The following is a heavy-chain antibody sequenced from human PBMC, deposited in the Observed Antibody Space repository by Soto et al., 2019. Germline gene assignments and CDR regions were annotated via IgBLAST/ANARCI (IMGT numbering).Heavy chain of an antibody. Sequence: QVQLVQSGAEVKKPGASVKVSCKASGYTFTSYDINWVRQATGQGLEWMGWMNPNIDNTGYAQKFHDSDTMTRTTHVISALLELSSLRPEDTAVYCCASAVGSLSCIDVWGRGTTVAVCS. J-gene: IGHJ6*02. CDR3: ASAVGSLSCIDV. CDR1: GYTFTSYD. V-gene: IGHV1-8*01. D-gene: IGHD3-16*02. CDR2: MNPNIDNT.